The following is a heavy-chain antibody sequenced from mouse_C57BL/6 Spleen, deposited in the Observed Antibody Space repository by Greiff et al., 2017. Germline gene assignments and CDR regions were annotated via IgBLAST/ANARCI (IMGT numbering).Heavy chain of an antibody. V-gene: IGHV8-5*01. CDR1: GFSLSTSNMG. D-gene: IGHD2-5*01. CDR2: IWWNDDK. Sequence: QVTLKVSGPGILQPSQTLSLTCSFSGFSLSTSNMGIGWIRQPSGKGLEWLAHIWWNDDKYYNPSLQSRLTISKDTSNHQVFLKLNSVDTADTATDYCAQIGSNGAMDYWGQGTSVTVSS. J-gene: IGHJ4*01. CDR3: AQIGSNGAMDY.